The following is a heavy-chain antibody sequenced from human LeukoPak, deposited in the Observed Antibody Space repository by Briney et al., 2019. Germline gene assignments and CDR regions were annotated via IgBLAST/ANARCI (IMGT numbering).Heavy chain of an antibody. CDR2: IYSGGST. Sequence: GGSLRLSCAASGFTVSTNYMNWVRQAPGKGLEWVSVIYSGGSTYYADSVKGRFTISRDNSKNTLYLQINSLRADDTAVYYCAKQMSTVTFTPFDYWGQGTLVTVSS. CDR3: AKQMSTVTFTPFDY. D-gene: IGHD3-16*01. V-gene: IGHV3-53*01. J-gene: IGHJ4*02. CDR1: GFTVSTNY.